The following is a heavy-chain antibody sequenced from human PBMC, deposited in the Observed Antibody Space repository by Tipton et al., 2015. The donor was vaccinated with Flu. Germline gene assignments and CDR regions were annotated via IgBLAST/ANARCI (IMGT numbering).Heavy chain of an antibody. CDR1: SNSISTFS. V-gene: IGHV4-59*01. Sequence: TLSLTCSFSSNSISTFSWSWIRQPPGKRLEWIGYIHYFGSTNYNPSLKSRVTMSLDRSKNQFSLNLESVTTADTAVYYCARRLSGDDAFDIWGQGTMVTVSS. CDR3: ARRLSGDDAFDI. D-gene: IGHD3-10*01. J-gene: IGHJ3*02. CDR2: IHYFGST.